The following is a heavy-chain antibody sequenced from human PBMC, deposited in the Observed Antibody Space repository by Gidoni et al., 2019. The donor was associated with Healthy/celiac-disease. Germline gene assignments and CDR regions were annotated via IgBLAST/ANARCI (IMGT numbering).Heavy chain of an antibody. D-gene: IGHD3-10*01. V-gene: IGHV4-31*03. Sequence: QVQLQESGPGLVKPSQTLSLTCTVPGGSISRGGYSWSWIRQHPGKGLEWIGYIYYSGSTYYNPSLKSRVTISVDTSKNQFSLKLSSVTAADTAVYYCARDSLSYYGVRGYDYWGQGTLVTVSS. J-gene: IGHJ4*02. CDR1: GGSISRGGYS. CDR3: ARDSLSYYGVRGYDY. CDR2: IYYSGST.